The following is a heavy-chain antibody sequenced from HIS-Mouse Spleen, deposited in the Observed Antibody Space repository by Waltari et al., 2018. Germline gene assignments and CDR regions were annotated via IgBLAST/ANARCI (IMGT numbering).Heavy chain of an antibody. V-gene: IGHV1-8*01. CDR1: GYTFTSYD. J-gene: IGHJ4*02. CDR3: ARGHDYSNYFDY. CDR2: MNPNSGNT. D-gene: IGHD4-4*01. Sequence: QVQLVQSGAEGKKPGAAVKVACKASGYTFTSYDINWVRQATGQGLEWMGWMNPNSGNTGYAQKFQGRVTMTRNTSISTAYMELSSLRSEDTAVYYCARGHDYSNYFDYWGQGTLVTVSS.